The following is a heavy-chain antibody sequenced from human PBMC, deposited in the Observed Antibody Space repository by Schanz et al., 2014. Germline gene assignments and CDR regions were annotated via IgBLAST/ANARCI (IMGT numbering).Heavy chain of an antibody. D-gene: IGHD3-10*01. V-gene: IGHV3-30*02. CDR2: IRYDGVNK. CDR1: GFNVSKSY. CDR3: ARAQGVIRLYYGVDV. J-gene: IGHJ6*02. Sequence: VQLVESGGGLIQPGGSLRLSCVASGFNVSKSYVSWVRQAPGKGLEWVSFIRYDGVNKYYADSVRGRFTISRDNSMNTVYLQMNSLRSDDAAVYYCARAQGVIRLYYGVDVWGQGTTVTVSS.